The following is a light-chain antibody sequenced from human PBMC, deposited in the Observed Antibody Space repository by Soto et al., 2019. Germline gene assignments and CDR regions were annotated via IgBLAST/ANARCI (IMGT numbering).Light chain of an antibody. J-gene: IGKJ1*01. Sequence: EIVLTQSPGTLSLSPGERATLSCRSSQSITSSSLAWYQHKPGQAPSLLIYAASSRATGIPDRFSGSGSGTDFTLTISRLEPEDCAVYYCQQYGTSPRTFGQGTKVDI. V-gene: IGKV3-20*01. CDR2: AAS. CDR3: QQYGTSPRT. CDR1: QSITSSS.